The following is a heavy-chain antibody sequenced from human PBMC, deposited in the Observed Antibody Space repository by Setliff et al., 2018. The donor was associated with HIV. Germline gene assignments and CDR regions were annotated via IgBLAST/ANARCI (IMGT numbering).Heavy chain of an antibody. CDR1: GGSISSYY. CDR2: IYYSGST. Sequence: SETLSLTSTVSGGSISSYYWSWIRQPPGKGLEWIGYIYYSGSTNYNPSLKSRVTISVDTAKNQFSLTLSSVTAADTAVYYCARSGDSGWYYFDCWGQGTLVNASS. CDR3: ARSGDSGWYYFDC. J-gene: IGHJ4*02. V-gene: IGHV4-59*01. D-gene: IGHD6-19*01.